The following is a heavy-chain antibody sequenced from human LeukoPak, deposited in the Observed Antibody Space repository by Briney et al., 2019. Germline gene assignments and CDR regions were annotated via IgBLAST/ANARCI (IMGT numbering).Heavy chain of an antibody. Sequence: SVKVSCKASGGTFSSYAISWVRQAPGQGLEWMGRIIPIFGIANYAQKFQGRVTITADKSTSTAYMELSSLRSEDTAVYYCARDRLCCSSTSCSTRYYYDSRPLDYWGQGTLVTVSS. CDR3: ARDRLCCSSTSCSTRYYYDSRPLDY. D-gene: IGHD2-2*01. J-gene: IGHJ4*02. CDR1: GGTFSSYA. V-gene: IGHV1-69*04. CDR2: IIPIFGIA.